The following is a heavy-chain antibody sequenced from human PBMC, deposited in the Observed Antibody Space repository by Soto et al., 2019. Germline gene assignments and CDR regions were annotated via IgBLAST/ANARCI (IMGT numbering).Heavy chain of an antibody. J-gene: IGHJ6*02. D-gene: IGHD3-10*02. CDR3: ARLRLEPEVANLARMFGPDV. CDR2: ITPMLGTT. V-gene: IGHV1-69*01. CDR1: GDTFTGHS. Sequence: QVQLVQSGAEVKKPASSVRVSGKASGDTFTGHSISWVRQAPAQGLEWMGVITPMLGTTNYSPTFQGRVTITADDPASTAFFELTSLKSDDTAVYSCARLRLEPEVANLARMFGPDVWGQATRVSVSS.